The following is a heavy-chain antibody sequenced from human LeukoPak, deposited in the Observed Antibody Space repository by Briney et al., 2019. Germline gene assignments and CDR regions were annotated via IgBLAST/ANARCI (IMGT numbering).Heavy chain of an antibody. CDR3: TREPDAGSGNYRKYFDY. J-gene: IGHJ4*02. CDR2: IYTGGST. CDR1: GFTVSSNY. V-gene: IGHV3-53*01. D-gene: IGHD3-10*01. Sequence: HTGGSLRLSCAASGFTVSSNYMSWVRQAPGKGLEWVSVIYTGGSTYYADSVKGRFTISGDSSRNTVYLQMNSLRIEDTAVYYCTREPDAGSGNYRKYFDYWGQGTLVTVSS.